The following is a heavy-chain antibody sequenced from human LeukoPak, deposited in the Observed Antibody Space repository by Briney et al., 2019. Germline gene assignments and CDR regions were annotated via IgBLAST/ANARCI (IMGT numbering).Heavy chain of an antibody. CDR2: IYHSGST. CDR3: ARVPTYYDFWSGSSGMDAFDI. J-gene: IGHJ3*02. D-gene: IGHD3-3*01. Sequence: PSETLSLTCTVSGGSISSYYWSWIRQPPGKGLEWIGYIYHSGSTDYNPSIKSRVTISVDTSKNQFSLKLSSVTAADTAVYYCARVPTYYDFWSGSSGMDAFDIWGQGTMVTVSS. V-gene: IGHV4-59*01. CDR1: GGSISSYY.